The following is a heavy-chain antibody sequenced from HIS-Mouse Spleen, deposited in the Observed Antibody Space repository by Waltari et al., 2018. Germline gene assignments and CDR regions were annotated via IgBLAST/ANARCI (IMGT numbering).Heavy chain of an antibody. CDR3: ARASRDLLLPRYFDL. CDR1: GGSLSSYS. CDR2: YYSGST. Sequence: QVQLQESGPGLVKPSETLSLTCTVSGGSLSSYSWRWLRQPPGKGLEWIGYYSGSTNYNPSLKSRVTISVDTSKNQFSLKLSSVTAADTAVYYCARASRDLLLPRYFDLWGRGTLVTVSS. J-gene: IGHJ2*01. V-gene: IGHV4-59*01.